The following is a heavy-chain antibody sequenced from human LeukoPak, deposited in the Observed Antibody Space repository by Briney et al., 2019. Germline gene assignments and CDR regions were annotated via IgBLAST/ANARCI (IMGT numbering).Heavy chain of an antibody. V-gene: IGHV1-18*04. D-gene: IGHD3-22*01. J-gene: IGHJ4*02. CDR3: ARDLRITMIVVVIAGGFDY. Sequence: ASVKVSCKASGYTFTGYYMHWVRQAPGQGLEWMGWISAYNGNTNYAQNLQGRVTMTTDTSTSTAYMELRSLRSDDTAVYYCARDLRITMIVVVIAGGFDYWGQGTLVTVSS. CDR2: ISAYNGNT. CDR1: GYTFTGYY.